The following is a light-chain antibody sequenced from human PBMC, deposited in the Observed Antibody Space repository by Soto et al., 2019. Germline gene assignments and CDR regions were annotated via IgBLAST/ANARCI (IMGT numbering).Light chain of an antibody. CDR2: GNS. CDR3: QSYDSSLSGWV. CDR1: SSNIGAGYD. Sequence: VLTQPPSVSGAPGQRVTISCTGSSSNIGAGYDVHWYQQLPGTAPKLLIYGNSNRPSGVPDRFSGSKSGTSASLAITGLQAEDEADYYCQSYDSSLSGWVFGTGTKVTVL. J-gene: IGLJ1*01. V-gene: IGLV1-40*01.